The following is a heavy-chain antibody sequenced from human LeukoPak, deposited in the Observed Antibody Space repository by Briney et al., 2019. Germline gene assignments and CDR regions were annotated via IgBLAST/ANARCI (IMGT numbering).Heavy chain of an antibody. CDR1: GGSISSSSYY. D-gene: IGHD3-10*01. V-gene: IGHV4-39*07. J-gene: IGHJ5*02. CDR2: IYYSGST. CDR3: ARHANELITMVRGVIAWFDP. Sequence: SETLSLTCTVSGGSISSSSYYWGWIRQPPGKGLEWIGSIYYSGSTYYNPSLKSRVTISVDTSKNQFSLKLSSVTAADTAVYYCARHANELITMVRGVIAWFDPWGQGTLVTVSS.